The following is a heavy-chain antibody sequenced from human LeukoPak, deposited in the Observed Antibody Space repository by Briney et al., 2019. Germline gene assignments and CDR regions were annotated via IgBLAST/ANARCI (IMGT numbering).Heavy chain of an antibody. CDR2: IIPIFGTA. V-gene: IGHV1-69*05. Sequence: GASVKVSRKASGGTFSSYAISWVRQAPGQGLEWMGGIIPIFGTANYAQKFQGRVTITTDESTSTAYMELSSLRSEDTAVYYCARGLAYCGGDCYLNLYYYYMDVWGKGTTVTVSS. CDR1: GGTFSSYA. D-gene: IGHD2-21*02. CDR3: ARGLAYCGGDCYLNLYYYYMDV. J-gene: IGHJ6*03.